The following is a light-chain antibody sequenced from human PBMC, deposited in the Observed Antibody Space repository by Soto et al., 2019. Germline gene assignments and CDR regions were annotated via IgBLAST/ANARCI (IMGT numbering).Light chain of an antibody. CDR3: CSYAGVSTFV. Sequence: SALTQPASVSGSPGQSITISCTGTSSDVGSYDLVSWYQQHPGKAPRLIIYEVTKRPSGVSNRFSGSKSGSTASLTFSGLQAEDEADYFCCSYAGVSTFVFGTGTKVTVL. CDR1: SSDVGSYDL. J-gene: IGLJ1*01. V-gene: IGLV2-23*02. CDR2: EVT.